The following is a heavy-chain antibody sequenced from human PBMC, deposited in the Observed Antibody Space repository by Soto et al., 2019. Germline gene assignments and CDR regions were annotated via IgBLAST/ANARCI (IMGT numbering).Heavy chain of an antibody. J-gene: IGHJ5*02. Sequence: QVQLQQWGAGLLKPSETLSLTCAVYGGSFSGYYWSWIRQPPGKGLEWIGEINHSGSTNYNPSLKSPVPISVDTSKNQFALKLSSVTAAATAVYSCARGYPYCSGGSCYLGWFDPWGQGTLVTVSS. CDR1: GGSFSGYY. CDR3: ARGYPYCSGGSCYLGWFDP. CDR2: INHSGST. D-gene: IGHD2-15*01. V-gene: IGHV4-34*01.